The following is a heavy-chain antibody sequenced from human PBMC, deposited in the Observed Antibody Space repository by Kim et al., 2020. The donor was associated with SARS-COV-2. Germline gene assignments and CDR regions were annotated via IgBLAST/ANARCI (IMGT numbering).Heavy chain of an antibody. V-gene: IGHV1-69*01. Sequence: NYAQRFQVRVTITADESTGTAYMELSSLRSEDTAVYCCARTPGIAAAGSDYWGQGTLVTVSS. J-gene: IGHJ4*02. D-gene: IGHD6-13*01. CDR3: ARTPGIAAAGSDY.